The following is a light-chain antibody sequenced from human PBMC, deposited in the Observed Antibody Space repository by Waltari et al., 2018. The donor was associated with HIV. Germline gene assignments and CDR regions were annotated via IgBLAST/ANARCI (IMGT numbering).Light chain of an antibody. J-gene: IGLJ1*01. V-gene: IGLV1-47*01. CDR1: SSNIGNNC. Sequence: QSVLTQPPSASGTPGQRVTISCSGSSSNIGNNCVYWYQQLPGTAPKLLIYRNNQRPSGVPDRFSGSKSGTSASLAISGLRSEDDADYYCAAWDDSLGGHHVFGTGTKVTVL. CDR2: RNN. CDR3: AAWDDSLGGHHV.